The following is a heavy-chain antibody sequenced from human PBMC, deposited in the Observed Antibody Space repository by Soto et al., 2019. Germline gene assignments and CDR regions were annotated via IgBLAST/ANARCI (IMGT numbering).Heavy chain of an antibody. D-gene: IGHD6-13*01. Sequence: SVKVSCQASGGTFSSYTISWVRQAPGQGLEWMGRIIPILGIANYAQKFQGRATITADKSTSTAYMELSSLRSEDTAVYYCAKGYSSSWTHFDYWGQGTLVTVSS. CDR1: GGTFSSYT. V-gene: IGHV1-69*02. CDR2: IIPILGIA. J-gene: IGHJ4*02. CDR3: AKGYSSSWTHFDY.